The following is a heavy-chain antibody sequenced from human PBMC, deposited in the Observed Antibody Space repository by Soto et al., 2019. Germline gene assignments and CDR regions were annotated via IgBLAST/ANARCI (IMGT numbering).Heavy chain of an antibody. D-gene: IGHD1-1*01. V-gene: IGHV4-34*01. J-gene: IGHJ3*02. CDR1: GGFVSSGSYY. CDR3: ARVERGTATTVVDAFDI. CDR2: MSHSGGT. Sequence: QVQLQQWGAGLLKPSETLSLTCAVYGGFVSSGSYYWSWIRQPPGKGLEWIGEMSHSGGTHFNPSFKSRVTISVDTSKNQFSPKMSSVTAADTALYYCARVERGTATTVVDAFDIWGPGTRVTVSS.